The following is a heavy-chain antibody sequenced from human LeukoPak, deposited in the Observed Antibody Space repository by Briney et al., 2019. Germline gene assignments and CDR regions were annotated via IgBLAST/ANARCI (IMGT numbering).Heavy chain of an antibody. CDR2: ISYDGSNK. V-gene: IGHV3-30*18. Sequence: GRSLRLSCAASGLTFSSYGMHWVRQASGKGLEWVAVISYDGSNKYYADSVKGRFTISRDNSKNTLYLQMNSLRAEDTAVYYCAKPQSPSFDWLPGDYWGQGTLVTVSS. CDR1: GLTFSSYG. D-gene: IGHD3-9*01. J-gene: IGHJ4*02. CDR3: AKPQSPSFDWLPGDY.